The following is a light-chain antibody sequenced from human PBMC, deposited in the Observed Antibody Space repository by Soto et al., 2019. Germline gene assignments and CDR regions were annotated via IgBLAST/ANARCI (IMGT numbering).Light chain of an antibody. CDR2: EVN. Sequence: QSALTQTPSASGSPGQSVTISCTGTSSAVGGFNYVSWYQQHPGKAPKLMIYEVNKRPSGIPDRFSGSKSGNTASLTVSGLQAEDEADYYCSSYAGSNKVVFGGGTKLTVL. V-gene: IGLV2-8*01. CDR3: SSYAGSNKVV. J-gene: IGLJ2*01. CDR1: SSAVGGFNY.